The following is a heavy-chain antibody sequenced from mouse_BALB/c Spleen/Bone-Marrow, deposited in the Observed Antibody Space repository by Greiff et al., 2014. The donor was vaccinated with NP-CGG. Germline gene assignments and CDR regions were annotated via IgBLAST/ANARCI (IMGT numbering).Heavy chain of an antibody. CDR3: ARGWDWFAY. D-gene: IGHD4-1*01. V-gene: IGHV1-87*01. CDR1: GYTFTSYW. CDR2: IYPGDGDT. J-gene: IGHJ3*01. Sequence: QVQLQQPGAELARPGASVKLSCKASGYTFTSYWMQWVKQRPGQGLEWIGAIYPGDGDTRYTQKFKGKATLTADKSSSTAYMQLSSLASEDSAVYYRARGWDWFAYWGQGTLVTVSA.